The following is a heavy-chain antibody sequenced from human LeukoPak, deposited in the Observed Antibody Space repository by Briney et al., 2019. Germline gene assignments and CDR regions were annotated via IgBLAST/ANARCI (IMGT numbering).Heavy chain of an antibody. CDR2: IYHSGST. Sequence: PSETLSLTCAVSGYSISSGYYWGWIRQPPGKGLEWIGSIYHSGSTYYNPSLKSRVTISVDTSKNQFSLKLISVTAADTAVYFCARALTSGWYSAKYYWGQGTLVTVSS. D-gene: IGHD6-19*01. CDR3: ARALTSGWYSAKYY. V-gene: IGHV4-38-2*01. CDR1: GYSISSGYY. J-gene: IGHJ4*02.